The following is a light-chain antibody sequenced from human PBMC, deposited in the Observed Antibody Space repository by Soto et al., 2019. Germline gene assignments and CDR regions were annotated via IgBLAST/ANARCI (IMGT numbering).Light chain of an antibody. CDR1: QSIGSR. CDR3: QHYNSWPPWT. J-gene: IGKJ1*01. CDR2: RAS. Sequence: DIQMTQSPSALSASVGDTVTLTCRASQSIGSRLAWYQQKPGRPPKLLIYRASSSQSGVPSRFSGSGSGTEFTLTIHSLQPDDFAVYYCQHYNSWPPWTFGQGTKVDIK. V-gene: IGKV1-5*03.